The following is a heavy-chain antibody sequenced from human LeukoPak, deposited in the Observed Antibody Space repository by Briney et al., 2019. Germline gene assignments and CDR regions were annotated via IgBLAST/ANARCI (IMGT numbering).Heavy chain of an antibody. D-gene: IGHD6-19*01. J-gene: IGHJ4*02. CDR2: ISGSGGST. CDR3: AKDTTRGVASGGWYKDYFDY. CDR1: GFTFSSYA. Sequence: GGSLRLSCAASGFTFSSYAMSWVRQAPGKGLEWVSSISGSGGSTYYADSVKGRFTISRDNSKNTLYLQMNSLRAEDTAVYYCAKDTTRGVASGGWYKDYFDYWGQGTLVTVSS. V-gene: IGHV3-23*01.